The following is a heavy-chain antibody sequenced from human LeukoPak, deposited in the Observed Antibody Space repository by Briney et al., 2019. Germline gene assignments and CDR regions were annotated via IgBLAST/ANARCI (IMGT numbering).Heavy chain of an antibody. Sequence: PSETLSLTCTVSGGSISSYYWSWIRQPPGKGLEWIGYIYYSGSTNYNPSLKSRVTISVDTSKNQSSLKLSSVTAADTAVYYCARRGAAAAGKGFDPWGQGTLVTVSS. D-gene: IGHD6-13*01. CDR3: ARRGAAAAGKGFDP. CDR2: IYYSGST. J-gene: IGHJ5*02. V-gene: IGHV4-59*12. CDR1: GGSISSYY.